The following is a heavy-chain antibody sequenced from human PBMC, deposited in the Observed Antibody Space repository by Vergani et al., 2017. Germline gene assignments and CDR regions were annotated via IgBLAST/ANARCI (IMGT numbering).Heavy chain of an antibody. CDR1: GGIFNDYG. J-gene: IGHJ6*02. D-gene: IGHD2-2*01. V-gene: IGHV1-69*12. Sequence: QVQVVQSGAEVKKPGSSVKVSCKASGGIFNDYGFSWVRQAPGQGLEWMGGTIPAFGSINNAQKFQDRVSMIADASTRTVYMELRSLRAEDTAVYYCVSGELYARDHYGVDVWGRGTTVTVSS. CDR2: TIPAFGSI. CDR3: VSGELYARDHYGVDV.